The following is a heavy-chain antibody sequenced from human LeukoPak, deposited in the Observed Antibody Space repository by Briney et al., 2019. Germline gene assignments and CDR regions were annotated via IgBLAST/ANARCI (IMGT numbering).Heavy chain of an antibody. V-gene: IGHV3-53*01. CDR2: IYSGGST. J-gene: IGHJ4*02. CDR1: GFTVSSNY. D-gene: IGHD4-17*01. Sequence: PGGSLRLSCAASGFTVSSNYMSWVRQAPGKGLEWVSVIYSGGSTYYADSVKGRFTISRHNSKNTLYLQMNSLRAEDTAVYYCARDLGAYGDYDFLFNYWGQGTLVTVSS. CDR3: ARDLGAYGDYDFLFNY.